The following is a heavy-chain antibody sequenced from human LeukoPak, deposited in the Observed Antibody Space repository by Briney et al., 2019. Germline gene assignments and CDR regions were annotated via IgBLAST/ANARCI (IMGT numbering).Heavy chain of an antibody. Sequence: SQTLSLTCTVSGGSISSGSYYWRWIRQPAGKGLEWIGRIYTSGSTNYNPSLKSRVTISVDTSKNQFSLKLSSVTAADTAVYYCASGPFYDYVWGSYRDYFDYWGQGTLVTVSS. D-gene: IGHD3-16*02. V-gene: IGHV4-61*02. CDR3: ASGPFYDYVWGSYRDYFDY. CDR1: GGSISSGSYY. CDR2: IYTSGST. J-gene: IGHJ4*02.